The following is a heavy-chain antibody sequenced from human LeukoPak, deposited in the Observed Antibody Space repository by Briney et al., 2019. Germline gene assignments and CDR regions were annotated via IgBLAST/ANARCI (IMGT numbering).Heavy chain of an antibody. J-gene: IGHJ4*02. CDR1: GFTLRSYG. CDR2: ISSSSTYI. CDR3: VRGLHYYGSGPGY. V-gene: IGHV3-21*01. D-gene: IGHD3-10*01. Sequence: GGSLRLSCAASGFTLRSYGMNWVRQAPGKGLEWVSPISSSSTYIQYADSVKGRFIISRDNAKNSLHLQMNSLRAEDTAVYYCVRGLHYYGSGPGYWGQGTLVTVSS.